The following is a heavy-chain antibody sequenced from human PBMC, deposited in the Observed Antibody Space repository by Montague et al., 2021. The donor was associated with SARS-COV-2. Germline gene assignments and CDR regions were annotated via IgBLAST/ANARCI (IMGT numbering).Heavy chain of an antibody. CDR3: ARALVPEEWLFGGDYYYYMDV. J-gene: IGHJ6*03. CDR1: GGSISSYY. CDR2: IYYSGST. V-gene: IGHV4-59*01. Sequence: SETQSLTCTVSGGSISSYYWSWIRQPPGKGLEWIGYIYYSGSTNYNPSLKSRVTISVDTSKNQFSLKLNSVTAADTAVYYCARALVPEEWLFGGDYYYYMDVWGKGTTVTVSS. D-gene: IGHD3-3*01.